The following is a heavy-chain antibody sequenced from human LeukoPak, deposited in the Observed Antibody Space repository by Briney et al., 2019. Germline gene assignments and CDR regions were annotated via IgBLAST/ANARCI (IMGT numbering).Heavy chain of an antibody. V-gene: IGHV3-30-3*01. J-gene: IGHJ4*02. CDR2: MSYDGSNK. CDR3: ARGGDYGVYYFDY. D-gene: IGHD4-17*01. CDR1: GFTFSSYA. Sequence: GRSLRLSCAASGFTFSSYAMHWVRQAPGKGLEWVAVMSYDGSNKYYADSVKGRFTISRDNSKNTLYLQMNSLRAEDTAVYYCARGGDYGVYYFDYWGQGTLVTVSS.